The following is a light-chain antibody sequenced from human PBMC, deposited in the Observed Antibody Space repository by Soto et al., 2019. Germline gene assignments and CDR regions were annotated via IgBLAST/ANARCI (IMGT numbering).Light chain of an antibody. CDR2: WAS. Sequence: IVMTQSPDSLSVSLGERATINCKSSQSLLFTSNKKNYLAWYQQMPGQPPKLLISWASNRASGVPDRFAGSGSGTDFTLTISSLQAADVAVYYCQQYYSAPLTFGGGTKVELK. CDR3: QQYYSAPLT. CDR1: QSLLFTSNKKNY. J-gene: IGKJ4*01. V-gene: IGKV4-1*01.